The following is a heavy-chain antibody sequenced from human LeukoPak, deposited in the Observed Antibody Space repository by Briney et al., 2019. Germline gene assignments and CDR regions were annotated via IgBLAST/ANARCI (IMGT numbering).Heavy chain of an antibody. CDR2: IWYDGSNK. CDR3: ARGSSNNYFDY. D-gene: IGHD6-6*01. J-gene: IGHJ4*02. V-gene: IGHV3-33*08. CDR1: GFTFSSYE. Sequence: HPGGSLRLSCAASGFTFSSYEMNWVRQAPGKGLEWVAVIWYDGSNKYYADSVKGRFTISRDNSKNTLYLQMNSLRAEDTAVYYCARGSSNNYFDYWGQGTLVTVSS.